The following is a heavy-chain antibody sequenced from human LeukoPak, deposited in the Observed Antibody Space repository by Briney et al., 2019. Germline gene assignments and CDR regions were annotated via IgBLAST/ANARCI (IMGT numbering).Heavy chain of an antibody. CDR2: INHSGST. CDR3: ASGDYDSSGYD. Sequence: PSETLSLTCAVYGGSFSGYYWSWIRQPPGKGLEWIGEINHSGSTNYNPSLKSRVTISVDTSKNQFSLKLSSVTAADTAVYYCASGDYDSSGYDWGQGTLVTVSS. J-gene: IGHJ4*02. V-gene: IGHV4-34*01. CDR1: GGSFSGYY. D-gene: IGHD3-22*01.